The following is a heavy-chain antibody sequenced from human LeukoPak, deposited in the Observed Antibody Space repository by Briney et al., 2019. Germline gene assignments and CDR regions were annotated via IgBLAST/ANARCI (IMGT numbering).Heavy chain of an antibody. V-gene: IGHV4-4*02. CDR3: ARASISGYRGKNFDY. Sequence: SETLSLTCAVSGGSISSSNWWSWVRQPPGKGLGWIGEIYHSGSTNYNPSLKSRVTISVDKSKNQFSLKLSSVTAADTAVYYCARASISGYRGKNFDYWGQGTLVTVST. J-gene: IGHJ4*02. D-gene: IGHD6-13*01. CDR2: IYHSGST. CDR1: GGSISSSNW.